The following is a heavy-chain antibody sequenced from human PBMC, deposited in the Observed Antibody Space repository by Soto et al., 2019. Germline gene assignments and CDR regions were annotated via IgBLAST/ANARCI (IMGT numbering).Heavy chain of an antibody. Sequence: SETLSLTCSVSGGSITSNHWWSWVRQAPGKGLEWIGEIFHRGTSHHNPSLESRVTLSVDKSKNQFSPKLSSVTAADTAVYYCARGPLLLWFGEFPYYYGMDVWGQGTTVTVSS. J-gene: IGHJ6*02. D-gene: IGHD3-10*01. CDR2: IFHRGTS. V-gene: IGHV4-4*02. CDR1: GGSITSNHW. CDR3: ARGPLLLWFGEFPYYYGMDV.